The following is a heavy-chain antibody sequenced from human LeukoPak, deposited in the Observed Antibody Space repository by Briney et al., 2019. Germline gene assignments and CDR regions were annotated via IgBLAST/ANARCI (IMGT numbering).Heavy chain of an antibody. V-gene: IGHV4-39*07. J-gene: IGHJ6*03. CDR3: ARDQSYSSSRYYYYYMDV. D-gene: IGHD6-13*01. Sequence: PSETLSLTCTVSGGSISSSSYYWGWIRQLPGRGLEWIGSIYYSGSTYYNPSLKSRVTISVDTSKNQFSLKLSSVTAADTAVYYCARDQSYSSSRYYYYYMDVWGKGTTVTVSS. CDR1: GGSISSSSYY. CDR2: IYYSGST.